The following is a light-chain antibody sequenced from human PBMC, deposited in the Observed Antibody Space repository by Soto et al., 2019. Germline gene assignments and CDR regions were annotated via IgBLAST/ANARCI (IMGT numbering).Light chain of an antibody. J-gene: IGLJ3*02. V-gene: IGLV2-8*01. CDR1: SSDVGAYKY. Sequence: QSALTQPPSASGSPGQSVTISCTGTSSDVGAYKYVSWYQQYPGKAPKLMIYDVTKRPSGVPDRFSGSKSGNTAALTVSGLQDEDEADYYCTSYVGNDIWVFGGGTKLTVL. CDR3: TSYVGNDIWV. CDR2: DVT.